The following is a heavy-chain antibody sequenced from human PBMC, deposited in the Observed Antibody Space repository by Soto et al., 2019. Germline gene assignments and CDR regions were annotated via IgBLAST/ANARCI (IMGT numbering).Heavy chain of an antibody. V-gene: IGHV4-39*01. CDR1: GGSISSSSYY. J-gene: IGHJ6*03. Sequence: PSETLSLTCTVSGGSISSSSYYWGWIRQPPGEGLEWIGSIYYSGSTYYNPSLKSRVTISVDTSKNQFSLKLSSVTATDTAVYYCARLLIAARQRTYYYYYMDVWGKGTTVTVSS. CDR2: IYYSGST. CDR3: ARLLIAARQRTYYYYYMDV. D-gene: IGHD6-6*01.